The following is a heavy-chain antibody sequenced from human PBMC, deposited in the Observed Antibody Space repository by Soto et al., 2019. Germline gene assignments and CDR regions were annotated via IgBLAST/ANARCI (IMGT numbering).Heavy chain of an antibody. CDR2: ISSSSSTI. CDR1: GFTFSSYS. V-gene: IGHV3-48*01. CDR3: ARDMREVRGVIDY. D-gene: IGHD3-10*01. Sequence: GESLKISCAASGFTFSSYSMNWVRQAPGKGLEWVSYISSSSSTIYYADSVKGRFTISRDNAKNSLYLQMNSLRAEDTAVYYCARDMREVRGVIDYWGQGTLVTVSS. J-gene: IGHJ4*02.